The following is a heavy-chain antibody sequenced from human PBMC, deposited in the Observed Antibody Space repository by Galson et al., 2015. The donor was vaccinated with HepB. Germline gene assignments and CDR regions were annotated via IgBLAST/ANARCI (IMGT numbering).Heavy chain of an antibody. CDR3: VKDLTYYYGSGISRAYGLDV. J-gene: IGHJ6*02. CDR2: ISWDGVTT. D-gene: IGHD3-10*01. V-gene: IGHV3-43*01. CDR1: GFTFDDYT. Sequence: SLRLSCAASGFTFDDYTMHWVRQAPEKGLEWVSLISWDGVTTYYADSVKGRFTVSRDNSKHSLFLQMNSLRTQDTALYYCVKDLTYYYGSGISRAYGLDVWGQGTPVTVAS.